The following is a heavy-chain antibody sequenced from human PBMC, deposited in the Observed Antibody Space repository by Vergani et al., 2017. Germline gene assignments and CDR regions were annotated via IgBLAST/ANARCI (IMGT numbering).Heavy chain of an antibody. CDR2: INHSGST. V-gene: IGHV4-34*01. D-gene: IGHD5-18*01. Sequence: QVQLQESGPGLVKPSETLSLTCAVYGGSFSDYYWSWIRQPPGKGLEWMGEINHSGSTNYNPSLKSRVTISVDTSKNQFSLKLSSVTAADTAVYYCARGRISVVGRGTAMVQNYYYYMDVWGKGTTVTVS. J-gene: IGHJ6*03. CDR3: ARGRISVVGRGTAMVQNYYYYMDV. CDR1: GGSFSDYY.